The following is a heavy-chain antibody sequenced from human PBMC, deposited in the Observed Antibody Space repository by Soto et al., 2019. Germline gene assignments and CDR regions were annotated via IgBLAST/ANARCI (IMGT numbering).Heavy chain of an antibody. J-gene: IGHJ4*02. CDR1: GFTFSGYG. V-gene: IGHV3-23*01. D-gene: IGHD6-13*01. CDR3: AKEQGRVAAALDY. CDR2: ITSSGSNT. Sequence: EVQLLESGGDLVQRGGSLRLSCAASGFTFSGYGMSWVRQAPGKGLEWVSSITSSGSNTYYVDSVKGRFTISRDNSKNTLYLQMNSLTVEDTALYYCAKEQGRVAAALDYWGQGTLVTVSS.